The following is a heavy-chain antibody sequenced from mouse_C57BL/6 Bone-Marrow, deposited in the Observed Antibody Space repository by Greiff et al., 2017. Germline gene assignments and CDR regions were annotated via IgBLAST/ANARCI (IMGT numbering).Heavy chain of an antibody. CDR3: ARTGYYGSSQYYFDY. J-gene: IGHJ2*01. CDR1: GYTFTSYG. Sequence: LVESGAELARPGASVKLSCKASGYTFTSYGISWVKQRTGQGLEWIGEIYPRSGNTYYNEKFKGKATLTADKSSSTAYMELRSLTSEDSAVYFWARTGYYGSSQYYFDYGGQGTTLTVSS. CDR2: IYPRSGNT. D-gene: IGHD1-1*01. V-gene: IGHV1-81*01.